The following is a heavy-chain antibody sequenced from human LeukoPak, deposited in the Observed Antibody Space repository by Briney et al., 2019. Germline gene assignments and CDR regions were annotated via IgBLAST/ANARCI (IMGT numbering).Heavy chain of an antibody. V-gene: IGHV1-46*01. J-gene: IGHJ5*02. Sequence: GASVKVSCKASGYTFTSYYMHWVRQAPGQGLEWMGIISPSGGSTSYAQKFQGRVTMTRDTSTSTVYMELSSLRSEDTAVYYCASSVRYSGSRSWFDPWGQGTLVTVSS. CDR1: GYTFTSYY. D-gene: IGHD1-26*01. CDR3: ASSVRYSGSRSWFDP. CDR2: ISPSGGST.